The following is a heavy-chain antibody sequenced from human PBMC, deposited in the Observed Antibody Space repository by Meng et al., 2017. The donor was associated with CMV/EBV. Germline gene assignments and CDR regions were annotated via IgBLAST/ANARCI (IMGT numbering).Heavy chain of an antibody. Sequence: GESLKISCAASGFTFSGSAMHWVRQASGKGLEWVGRIRSKANSYATAYAASVKGRFTISRDDSKNTAYLQMNSLKTEDTAVYYCTRPTLWSGYYSGYWGQGTLVTVS. V-gene: IGHV3-73*01. CDR1: GFTFSGSA. CDR3: TRPTLWSGYYSGY. CDR2: IRSKANSYAT. D-gene: IGHD3-3*01. J-gene: IGHJ4*02.